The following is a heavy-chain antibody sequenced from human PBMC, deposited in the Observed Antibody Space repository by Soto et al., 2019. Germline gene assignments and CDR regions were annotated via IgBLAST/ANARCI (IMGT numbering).Heavy chain of an antibody. Sequence: TLSLTCAVSGGSISSGGYSWICMGQPPGKGLEWIGYIYHSGSTYYNPSLKSRVTISVDRSKNQFSLKLSSVTAADTAVYYCARGSSSGWYLYYFDYWGQGTLVTVSS. V-gene: IGHV4-30-2*01. CDR2: IYHSGST. D-gene: IGHD6-19*01. CDR1: GGSISSGGYS. J-gene: IGHJ4*02. CDR3: ARGSSSGWYLYYFDY.